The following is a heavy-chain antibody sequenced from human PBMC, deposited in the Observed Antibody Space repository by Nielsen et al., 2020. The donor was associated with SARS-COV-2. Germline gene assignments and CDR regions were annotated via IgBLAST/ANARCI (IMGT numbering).Heavy chain of an antibody. V-gene: IGHV1-3*01. CDR3: ARAREGLSYFDY. J-gene: IGHJ4*02. CDR1: GYTFTSYA. CDR2: INAGNGNT. Sequence: ASVKVSCKASGYTFTSYAMRWVRQAPGQRLEWMGWINAGNGNTKYSQKFQGRVTITRDTSASTAYMELSSLRSEDTAVYYCARAREGLSYFDYWGQGTLVTVSS. D-gene: IGHD3-10*01.